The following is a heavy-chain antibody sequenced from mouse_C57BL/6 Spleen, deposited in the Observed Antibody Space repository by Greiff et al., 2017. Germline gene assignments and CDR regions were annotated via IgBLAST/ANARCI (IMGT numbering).Heavy chain of an antibody. V-gene: IGHV1-69*01. CDR2: IDPSDSYT. Sequence: QVQLQQSGAELVMPGASVKLSCKASGYTFTSYWMHWVKQRPGQGLEWIGEIDPSDSYTNYNQKFKGKSTLTVDKSTSTAYMQLSSLTSEDSAVYYCARRDTTVVDAMDYWGQGTSVTVSS. CDR3: ARRDTTVVDAMDY. D-gene: IGHD1-1*01. CDR1: GYTFTSYW. J-gene: IGHJ4*01.